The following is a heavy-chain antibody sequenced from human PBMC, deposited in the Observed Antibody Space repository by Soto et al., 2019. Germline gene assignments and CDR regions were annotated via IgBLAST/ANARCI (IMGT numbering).Heavy chain of an antibody. CDR2: IYYSGST. CDR3: ARLPVLLWFGELAEIMDV. D-gene: IGHD3-10*01. Sequence: QVQLQESGPGLVKPSQTLSRTCTVSGGSISSGGYSGSWIRQHTGEGLERIGNIYYSGSTYYNPSLKSRVTMSVDTYKNQFYLKRSSVTAADTAVYYCARLPVLLWFGELAEIMDVWGKGTTVTVSS. J-gene: IGHJ6*03. CDR1: GGSISSGGYS. V-gene: IGHV4-31*03.